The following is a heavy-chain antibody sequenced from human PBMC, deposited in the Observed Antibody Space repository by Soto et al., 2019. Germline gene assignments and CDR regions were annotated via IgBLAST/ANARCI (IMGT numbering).Heavy chain of an antibody. CDR3: ARENTRYYDILTGYGNFDY. CDR1: GGTFSSYA. Sequence: QVQLVQSGAEVKKPGSSVKVSCKASGGTFSSYAISWVRQAPGQGLEWMGGIIPIFGTANYAQKCQGRVTITADESTSTAYMELSSLRSEDTAVYYCARENTRYYDILTGYGNFDYWGQGTLVTVSS. V-gene: IGHV1-69*12. CDR2: IIPIFGTA. J-gene: IGHJ4*02. D-gene: IGHD3-9*01.